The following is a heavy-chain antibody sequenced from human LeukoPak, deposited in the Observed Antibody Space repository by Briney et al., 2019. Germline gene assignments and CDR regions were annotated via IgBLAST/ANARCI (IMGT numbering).Heavy chain of an antibody. D-gene: IGHD3-9*01. V-gene: IGHV3-30*03. CDR2: ISYDGSNK. CDR1: GFTFSSYG. Sequence: GGSLRLSCAASGFTFSSYGMHWVRQAPGKGLEWVAVISYDGSNKYYADSVKGRFTIPRDNSKNTLYLQMNSLRAEDTAVYYCASDYDILTGYSGEAFDIWGQGTMVTVSS. J-gene: IGHJ3*02. CDR3: ASDYDILTGYSGEAFDI.